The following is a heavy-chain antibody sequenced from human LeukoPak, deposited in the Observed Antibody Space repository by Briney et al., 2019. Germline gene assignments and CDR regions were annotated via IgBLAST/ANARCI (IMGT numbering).Heavy chain of an antibody. V-gene: IGHV3-7*05. CDR1: GFSFSGHW. Sequence: PGGSLRLSCAASGFSFSGHWMNWVRQPPGKGLEWVANIKADGSEKYYVDSVKGRFTISQDDAKRTVDLQMDNLRAEDTAIYYCAYRNNFEYWGQGALVTVSS. CDR3: AYRNNFEY. CDR2: IKADGSEK. J-gene: IGHJ4*02. D-gene: IGHD1-26*01.